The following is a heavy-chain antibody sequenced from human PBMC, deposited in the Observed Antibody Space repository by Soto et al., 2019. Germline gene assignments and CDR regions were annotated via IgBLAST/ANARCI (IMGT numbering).Heavy chain of an antibody. J-gene: IGHJ4*02. D-gene: IGHD1-1*01. CDR3: AREPATAKPEGVDF. V-gene: IGHV1-2*02. CDR2: INPNSGGT. CDR1: GYTFSDYY. Sequence: VASVKVSCKXSGYTFSDYYIHWVRQAPGQGLEWMGWINPNSGGTKYAPKFQGGVTMTRDTSITTAYMELSRLRSGDTAVYYCAREPATAKPEGVDFWGQGTLVTVSS.